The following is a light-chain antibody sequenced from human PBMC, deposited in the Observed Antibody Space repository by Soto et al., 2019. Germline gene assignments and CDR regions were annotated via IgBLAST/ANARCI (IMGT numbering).Light chain of an antibody. CDR2: TAS. V-gene: IGKV1-9*01. CDR3: QQFHTYPWT. J-gene: IGKJ1*01. Sequence: DIQLTQSPSFLSASVGDRVTITCRASQGITNYVAWYQQKPGKAPKPLIYTASTLQSGVPSRFSGSGAGTEFTLTITGLQPEDFATYFCQQFHTYPWTFGQGTKVEIK. CDR1: QGITNY.